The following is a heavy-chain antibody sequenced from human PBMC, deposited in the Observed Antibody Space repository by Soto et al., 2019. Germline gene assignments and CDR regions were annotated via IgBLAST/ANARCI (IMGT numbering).Heavy chain of an antibody. Sequence: EVQLVESGGGLVQPGRSLRLSCAASGFTFDDYAMHWVRQAPGKGLEWVSGSSWSSGSIGYADSVKGRFTISRDNAKNSLYLQMNSLRAEDTAVYYCAKSKYTDGNDAFDIWGQGTMVTVSS. V-gene: IGHV3-9*01. D-gene: IGHD5-18*01. CDR3: AKSKYTDGNDAFDI. CDR2: SSWSSGSI. J-gene: IGHJ3*02. CDR1: GFTFDDYA.